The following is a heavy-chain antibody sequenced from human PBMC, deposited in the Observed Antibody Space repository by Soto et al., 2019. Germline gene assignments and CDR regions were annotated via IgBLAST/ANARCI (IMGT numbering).Heavy chain of an antibody. D-gene: IGHD3-22*01. CDR2: ISGSGGST. CDR1: GFTFSSYA. V-gene: IGHV3-23*01. CDR3: AKDPSTMNGPNWFAP. J-gene: IGHJ5*02. Sequence: EVQLLESGGGLVQPGGSLRLSCAASGFTFSSYAMSWVRQAPVKGLEWVSAISGSGGSTYYADSVKGQFTISRDNSKNTLYLEMNSLRAEDTAVYYCAKDPSTMNGPNWFAPWGQGTLVTVSS.